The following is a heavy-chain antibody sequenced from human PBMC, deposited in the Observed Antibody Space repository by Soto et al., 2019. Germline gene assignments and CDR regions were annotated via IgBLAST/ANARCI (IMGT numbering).Heavy chain of an antibody. CDR3: AKGDYGEYYSYYYMDV. CDR2: ISYDGSNK. V-gene: IGHV3-30*18. CDR1: GFTFSSYG. Sequence: GGSLRLSCAASGFTFSSYGMHWVRQAPGKGLEWVAVISYDGSNKYYADSVKGRFTISRDNSKNTLYLQMNSLRAEDTAVYYCAKGDYGEYYSYYYMDVWGKGTTVTVSS. D-gene: IGHD3-16*01. J-gene: IGHJ6*03.